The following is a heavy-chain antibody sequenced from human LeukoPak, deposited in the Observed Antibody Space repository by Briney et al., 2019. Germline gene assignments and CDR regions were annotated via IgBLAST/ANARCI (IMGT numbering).Heavy chain of an antibody. J-gene: IGHJ5*02. CDR1: GYTFHSYD. V-gene: IGHV1-8*01. CDR2: MNPGTGNT. Sequence: ASVKVSCKASGYTFHSYDINWVRQATGQGLEWMGWMNPGTGNTGYAPRFLGRATMTRDTSISTAYLQLSSLTSADTAVYYCARGRFDPWGQGTQVIVSS. CDR3: ARGRFDP.